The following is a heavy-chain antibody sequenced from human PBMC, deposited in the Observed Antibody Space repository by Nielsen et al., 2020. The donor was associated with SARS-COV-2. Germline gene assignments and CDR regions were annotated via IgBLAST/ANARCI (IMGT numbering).Heavy chain of an antibody. D-gene: IGHD3-3*01. CDR3: ARDGSHDFWSYSYFDY. J-gene: IGHJ4*02. CDR2: INPDSGGT. CDR1: GYTFTGYY. Sequence: ASVKVSCKASGYTFTGYYIHWVRQAPGQGLEWMGWINPDSGGTDYAQKFQGRVTMTRDASISTVYMELTSDDTAVYYCARDGSHDFWSYSYFDYWGQGTLVTVSS. V-gene: IGHV1-2*02.